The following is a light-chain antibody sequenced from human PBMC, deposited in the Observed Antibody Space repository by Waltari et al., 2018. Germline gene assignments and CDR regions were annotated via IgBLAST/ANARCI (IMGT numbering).Light chain of an antibody. J-gene: IGKJ4*01. CDR3: QQYRDYPLT. CDR2: AAS. Sequence: DIQMTQSPSSLSASVGDRVTITCRASQSISSYLNWYQQKPGKAPKLLIYAASNLETGVPSRFSGSGSGTDFTVTISSLQPEDIATYYCQQYRDYPLTFGGGTNLEIK. CDR1: QSISSY. V-gene: IGKV1-33*01.